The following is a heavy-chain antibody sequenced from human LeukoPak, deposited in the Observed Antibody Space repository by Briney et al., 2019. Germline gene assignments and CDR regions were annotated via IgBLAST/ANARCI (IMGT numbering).Heavy chain of an antibody. CDR1: GFAFSTYT. CDR3: ARVLSGYDSYFDC. CDR2: ISGSTGTI. D-gene: IGHD5-12*01. J-gene: IGHJ4*02. V-gene: IGHV3-48*04. Sequence: GGSLRLSCAASGFAFSTYTMIWVRQAPGKGLEWVSYISGSTGTIYYADSVKGRFTISRDNAKNSLYLQMNSLRAEDTAVYYCARVLSGYDSYFDCGGQGTLVTVSS.